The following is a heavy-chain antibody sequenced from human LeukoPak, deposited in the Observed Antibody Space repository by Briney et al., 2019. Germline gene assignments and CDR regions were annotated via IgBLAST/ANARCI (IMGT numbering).Heavy chain of an antibody. V-gene: IGHV3-21*01. J-gene: IGHJ6*02. CDR2: ISSSSDYI. D-gene: IGHD2-15*01. Sequence: RGSLRLSCAASGFTFSSYSMNWVRQAPGKGLEWVSSISSSSDYIYYADSVKGRFSISRDNAKNSLYLQMNSLRAEDTAVYYCARVGYCSGGSCYYYYYGMDVWGQGTTVTVSS. CDR1: GFTFSSYS. CDR3: ARVGYCSGGSCYYYYYGMDV.